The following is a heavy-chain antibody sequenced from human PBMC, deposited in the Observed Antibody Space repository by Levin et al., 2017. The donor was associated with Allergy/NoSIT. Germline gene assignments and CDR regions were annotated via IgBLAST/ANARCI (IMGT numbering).Heavy chain of an antibody. Sequence: SQTLSLPCTVSGGSISSYYWIWIRQPPGKGLEWIGYIYYSGSTNYNPSLKSRVTISVDTSKNQFSLKLSSVTAADTAVYFCARGTHYHDYYRDVWGKGTTVTVSS. CDR1: GGSISSYY. V-gene: IGHV4-59*01. J-gene: IGHJ6*03. CDR3: ARGTHYHDYYRDV. D-gene: IGHD1-1*01. CDR2: IYYSGST.